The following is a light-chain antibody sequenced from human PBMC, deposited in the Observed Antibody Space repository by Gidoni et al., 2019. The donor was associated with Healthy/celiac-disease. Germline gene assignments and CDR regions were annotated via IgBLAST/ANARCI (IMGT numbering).Light chain of an antibody. CDR1: RGSSSY. CDR3: QQYYSYPRT. CDR2: AAS. V-gene: IGKV1-8*01. J-gene: IGKJ1*01. Sequence: AIRITQSPSSLSASTGERVTITCRASRGSSSYLAWYQQKPGKAPKLRIYAASTLQSGVPSRFSGSGSGTDFTLTISCLQSEDVATYYCQQYYSYPRTFGQGTKVEIK.